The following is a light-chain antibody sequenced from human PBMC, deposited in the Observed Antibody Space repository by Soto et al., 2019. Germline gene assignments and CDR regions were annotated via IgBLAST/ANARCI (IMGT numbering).Light chain of an antibody. CDR2: DAS. J-gene: IGKJ4*01. CDR1: QSVSSY. V-gene: IGKV3-11*01. CDR3: QQRSDWPST. Sequence: EIVWTQSPATLSLSPGERATLSCRASQSVSSYLAWYQQKPGQAPRLLIYDASNRATGIPARFRSSGSGTDFTLTISSLEPDDFAVYYCQQRSDWPSTFGGGTKVQIK.